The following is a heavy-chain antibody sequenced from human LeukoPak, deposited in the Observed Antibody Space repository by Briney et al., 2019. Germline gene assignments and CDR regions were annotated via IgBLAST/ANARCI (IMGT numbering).Heavy chain of an antibody. CDR2: IIPNLGMA. D-gene: IGHD1-26*01. CDR3: ARGLVCTVSCKDS. V-gene: IGHV1-69*04. J-gene: IGHJ4*02. CDR1: GGTFSNDA. Sequence: ASVKVSCKASGGTFSNDAISWVRQAPGQGLEWMGRIIPNLGMALYAQKFKGRVTITADKSPSTAYMELSSLTSEDTAVYFCARGLVCTVSCKDSWGQGTLVTVSS.